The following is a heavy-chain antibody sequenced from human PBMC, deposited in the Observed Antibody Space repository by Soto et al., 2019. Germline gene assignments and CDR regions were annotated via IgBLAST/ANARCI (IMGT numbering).Heavy chain of an antibody. D-gene: IGHD5-12*01. J-gene: IGHJ4*02. V-gene: IGHV3-21*01. CDR2: ISGSSTYI. CDR3: ARDDKRGYDFGY. Sequence: EVQLVESGGGLVKPGGSLRLSCAASGFTFSTYSINWVRQAPGKGLEWVSSISGSSTYIFYAESVKGRFTISRDNAKNSLYLQMNSLRAEDTAVYYCARDDKRGYDFGYWGQGTLVTVSS. CDR1: GFTFSTYS.